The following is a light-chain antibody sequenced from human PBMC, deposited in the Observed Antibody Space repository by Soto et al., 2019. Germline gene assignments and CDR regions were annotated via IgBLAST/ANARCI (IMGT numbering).Light chain of an antibody. CDR1: QSIGDY. Sequence: DIQMTQSPSSLYASVGDRVTITCRASQSIGDYLAWYQDKPGKAPRLLIYDASNLKSGVPSRFSGSGSGTEFTLTIANLQPDDFATYYCQQYDIYRTFGPGTKVDI. CDR3: QQYDIYRT. J-gene: IGKJ1*01. CDR2: DAS. V-gene: IGKV1-5*01.